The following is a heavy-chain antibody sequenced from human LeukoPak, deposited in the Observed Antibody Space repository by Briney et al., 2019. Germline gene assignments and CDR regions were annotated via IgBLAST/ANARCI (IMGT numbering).Heavy chain of an antibody. CDR1: GYTFTSYA. CDR2: INAGNGNT. Sequence: ASVKVSCKASGYTFTSYAMHWVRQAPGQRREWMGWINAGNGNTKYSQKFQGRVTITRDTSASTAYMELSSLRSEDTAVYYCARAGISLVAVYQMIDYWGQGTLVTVSS. D-gene: IGHD2-15*01. V-gene: IGHV1-3*01. J-gene: IGHJ4*02. CDR3: ARAGISLVAVYQMIDY.